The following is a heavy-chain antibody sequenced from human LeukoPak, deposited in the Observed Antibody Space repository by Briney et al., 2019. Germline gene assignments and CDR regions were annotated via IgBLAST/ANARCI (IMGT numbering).Heavy chain of an antibody. V-gene: IGHV3-21*01. CDR1: GFPFSSYS. CDR3: ARRGSYHDFWSGYYPNYYYGMDV. Sequence: GGSLRLSCAASGFPFSSYSMNWVRQAPGKGLEWVSSISSSSSYIFYADSVKGRFTISRDNAKNSLYLEMNSLRAEDTAVYYCARRGSYHDFWSGYYPNYYYGMDVWGQGTTVTVSS. D-gene: IGHD3-3*01. CDR2: ISSSSSYI. J-gene: IGHJ6*02.